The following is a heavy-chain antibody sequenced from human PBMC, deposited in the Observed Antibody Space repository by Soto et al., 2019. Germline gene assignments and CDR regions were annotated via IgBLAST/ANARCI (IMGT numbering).Heavy chain of an antibody. CDR2: IYWDDDK. CDR3: AHSLWRGYQAWCDS. D-gene: IGHD3-3*01. CDR1: GFSLTTSGEG. Sequence: QIALKESGPTRVKPTQTLILTCTFSGFSLTTSGEGVGWIRQTPGKALEWLALIYWDDDKRYSPALTTRLTVNKDTCKNQVVLTMTNMDPMDTGTYFCAHSLWRGYQAWCDSWGKGTLVTVSS. J-gene: IGHJ5*01. V-gene: IGHV2-5*02.